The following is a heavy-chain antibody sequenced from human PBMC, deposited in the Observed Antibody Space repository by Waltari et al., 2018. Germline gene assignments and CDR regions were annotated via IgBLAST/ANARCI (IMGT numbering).Heavy chain of an antibody. J-gene: IGHJ6*03. Sequence: QVQLQQWGAGLLKPSETLSLTCDVSGGSLSGYHWTWIRQPPGKGLEWIGEINDSGRTTYNPSLESRVTVSIDTANNQFSLMVRSVTAADTAVYYCARVFGYYYYYMDVWGKGTTVTISS. CDR1: GGSLSGYH. V-gene: IGHV4-34*02. CDR2: INDSGRT. D-gene: IGHD3-3*01. CDR3: ARVFGYYYYYMDV.